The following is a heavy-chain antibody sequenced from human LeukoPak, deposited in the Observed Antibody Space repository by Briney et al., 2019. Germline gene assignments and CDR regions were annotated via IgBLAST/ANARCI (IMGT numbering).Heavy chain of an antibody. CDR2: TDWDDDK. CDR1: GFSLSTSGMC. V-gene: IGHV2-70*11. J-gene: IGHJ3*02. D-gene: IGHD2-15*01. CDR3: ARIRVVLGAFDI. Sequence: SGPTLVNPTQTLTLTCTFSGFSLSTSGMCVSWIRQPPGKALEWPARTDWDDDKYYRTSLTTRLTISKDTSKNQVVLTMTNMDPVDTATYYCARIRVVLGAFDIWGQGTMVTVSS.